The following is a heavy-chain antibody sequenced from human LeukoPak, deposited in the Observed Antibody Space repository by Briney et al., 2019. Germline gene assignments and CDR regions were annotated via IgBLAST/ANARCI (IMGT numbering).Heavy chain of an antibody. J-gene: IGHJ6*03. D-gene: IGHD3-22*01. V-gene: IGHV1-2*02. CDR1: GYTFTGYY. CDR2: INPNSGGT. Sequence: ASVKVSCKASGYTFTGYYMHWARQAPGEGLEWMGWINPNSGGTKYAQKFQGRVTMTRDTSINTAYMEVRRLTSDDTAVYYCAKEAGYYDSSGYYWDYYYYMDVWGKGTTVTVSS. CDR3: AKEAGYYDSSGYYWDYYYYMDV.